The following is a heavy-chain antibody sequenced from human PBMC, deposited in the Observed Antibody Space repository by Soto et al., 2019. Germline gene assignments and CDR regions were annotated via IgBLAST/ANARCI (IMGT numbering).Heavy chain of an antibody. CDR3: ARRIVATETCAY. CDR1: GGSISSSSYY. D-gene: IGHD5-12*01. J-gene: IGHJ4*02. Sequence: SETLSLTCTVSGGSISSSSYYWGWIRQPPGKGLEWIGSIYYSGSTYYNPSLKSRVTISVDTSKNQFSLKLTSVTAADTAVYYCARRIVATETCAYWGQGTLVTVSS. CDR2: IYYSGST. V-gene: IGHV4-39*01.